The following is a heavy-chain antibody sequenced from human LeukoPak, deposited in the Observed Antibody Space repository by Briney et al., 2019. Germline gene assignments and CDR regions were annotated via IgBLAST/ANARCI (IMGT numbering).Heavy chain of an antibody. V-gene: IGHV3-21*01. CDR3: ARESFSGWYDDD. D-gene: IGHD6-19*01. J-gene: IGHJ4*02. Sequence: GGSLRLSCAAYGFTFSSYSMNWVRQAPGKGLEWVSSISSSSTYIYYAGSVKGRFTISRDNAKNSLYLQMNSLRGEDTAVYYCARESFSGWYDDDWGKGTLVTVSS. CDR1: GFTFSSYS. CDR2: ISSSSTYI.